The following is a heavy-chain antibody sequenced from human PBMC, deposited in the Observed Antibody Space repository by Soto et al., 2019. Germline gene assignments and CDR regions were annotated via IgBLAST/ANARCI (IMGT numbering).Heavy chain of an antibody. CDR1: GFMFNDYG. J-gene: IGHJ3*01. V-gene: IGHV3-30*18. CDR2: ISYDGDNK. Sequence: PGGSLRLSCEASGFMFNDYGMRWVRQAPGKGLDWVAVISYDGDNKYYAQSVKGRFTISGDNSKNTLFLHMDSLRHEDTAVYHCVKGDLDTAVVNSPDAFDFWGQGTMVTVSS. CDR3: VKGDLDTAVVNSPDAFDF. D-gene: IGHD5-18*01.